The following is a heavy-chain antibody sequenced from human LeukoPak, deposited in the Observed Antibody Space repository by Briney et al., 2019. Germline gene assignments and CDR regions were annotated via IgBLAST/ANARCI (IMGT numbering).Heavy chain of an antibody. CDR3: TFNLGSGSYAFDI. CDR1: GFTLSKHW. D-gene: IGHD3-10*01. J-gene: IGHJ3*02. V-gene: IGHV3-7*03. Sequence: GGSLTLSCAASGFTLSKHWMTWVRQAPGKGLECVAIIKQDGSEKYYVNSVKGRFTISRDNSKNTLYLQMNSLRAEDTAVYYCTFNLGSGSYAFDIWGQGTLVTVSS. CDR2: IKQDGSEK.